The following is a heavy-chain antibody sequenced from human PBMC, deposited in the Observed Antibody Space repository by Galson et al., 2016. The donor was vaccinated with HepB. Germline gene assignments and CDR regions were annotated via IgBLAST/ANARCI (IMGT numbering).Heavy chain of an antibody. J-gene: IGHJ6*02. CDR3: ARCPPRPKYQYNSGGFYHGLDV. CDR1: GYIFNNYW. D-gene: IGHD1-14*01. V-gene: IGHV5-51*01. Sequence: QSGAEVKKPGESLKISCKGSGYIFNNYWIGWVRQMPGKGLEWMGIINPGDSDIKYSPSFQAQDTMSADKSITTAYLQWGSLKASDTAIYYCARCPPRPKYQYNSGGFYHGLDVCGQGTTVTVAS. CDR2: INPGDSDI.